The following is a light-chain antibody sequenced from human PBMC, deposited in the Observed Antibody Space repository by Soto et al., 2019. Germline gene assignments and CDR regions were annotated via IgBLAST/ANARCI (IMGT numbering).Light chain of an antibody. CDR3: EQDKDGPPLT. CDR1: QCVHNN. V-gene: IGKV3D-15*01. CDR2: GAS. Sequence: EIAMTPSPVTLSASPGERVTLSCRARQCVHNNLAWYQQRPGQAPRVLIYGASTRADGIPDRFSGGGSGTDFTRTNSSREPEDFALYDGEQDKDGPPLTVGGGTRVESK. J-gene: IGKJ4*01.